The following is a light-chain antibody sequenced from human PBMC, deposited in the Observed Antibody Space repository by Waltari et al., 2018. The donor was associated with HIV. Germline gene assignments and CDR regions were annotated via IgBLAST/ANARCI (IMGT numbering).Light chain of an antibody. Sequence: QSALTQPPSASGSPGQSVTVSCTGTSRDICYFNYVPWYQQHPDKAPKLLIYDVNKRPSGVPARCAAAKSGATASLTVSGLRAEDVADYYCAAYAGNNIVIFGGGTKVTV. CDR2: DVN. V-gene: IGLV2-8*01. CDR1: SRDICYFNY. J-gene: IGLJ2*01. CDR3: AAYAGNNIVI.